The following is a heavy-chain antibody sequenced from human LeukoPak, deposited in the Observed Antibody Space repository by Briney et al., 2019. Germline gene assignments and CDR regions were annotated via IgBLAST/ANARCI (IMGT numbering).Heavy chain of an antibody. CDR2: ISGSDGST. CDR3: AKYSSRNWFDP. CDR1: GFTFSSDA. Sequence: PGGSLRLSCAASGFTFSSDAMSWVRQAPGKGLEGVSAISGSDGSTYYADSVKGRFTISRDNSKNTLYLQMNSLRAEDTAVYYCAKYSSRNWFDPWGQGTLVTVSS. V-gene: IGHV3-23*01. D-gene: IGHD5-18*01. J-gene: IGHJ5*02.